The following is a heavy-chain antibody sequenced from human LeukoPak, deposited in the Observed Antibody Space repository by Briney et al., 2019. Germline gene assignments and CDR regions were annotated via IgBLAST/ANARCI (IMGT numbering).Heavy chain of an antibody. D-gene: IGHD6-19*01. CDR2: IYYSGST. CDR1: GGSITTYY. V-gene: IGHV4-59*01. CDR3: ARDAAVAGTPPYYYYYGMDV. Sequence: SETLSLTCTVSGGSITTYYWSWIRQPPGKGLEWIGYIYYSGSTNYNPSLKSRVTISVDTSKNQFSLKLSSVTAADTAVYYCARDAAVAGTPPYYYYYGMDVWGQGTTVTVSS. J-gene: IGHJ6*02.